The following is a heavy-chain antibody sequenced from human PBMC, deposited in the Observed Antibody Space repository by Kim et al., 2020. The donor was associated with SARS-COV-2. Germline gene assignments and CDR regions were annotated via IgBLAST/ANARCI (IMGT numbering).Heavy chain of an antibody. V-gene: IGHV4-59*08. CDR3: ARSDLGGYADYYGMDV. CDR1: GGSISSYY. Sequence: SETLSLTCTVSGGSISSYYWSWIRQPPGKGLEWIGYIYYSGSTNYNPSLKSRVTISVDTSKNQFSLKLSSVTAADTAVYYCARSDLGGYADYYGMDVWGQGTTVTVSS. J-gene: IGHJ6*02. CDR2: IYYSGST. D-gene: IGHD5-12*01.